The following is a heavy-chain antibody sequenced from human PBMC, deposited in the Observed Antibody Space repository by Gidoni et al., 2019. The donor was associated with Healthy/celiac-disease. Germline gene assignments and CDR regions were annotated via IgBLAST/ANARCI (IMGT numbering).Heavy chain of an antibody. CDR3: AKDRPHRDESSGYGAGGYFQH. J-gene: IGHJ1*01. CDR2: IRGSGVST. CDR1: GITFSRYA. V-gene: IGHV3-23*04. Sequence: EVQLVESGGGLVQPGGSLRLSCAASGITFSRYAMSWVRPAPGKGLEWVSAIRGSGVSTYSADSVKGRFTISRDNSKNTLYLQMNSLRAEDTAVYYCAKDRPHRDESSGYGAGGYFQHWGQGTLVTVSS. D-gene: IGHD3-22*01.